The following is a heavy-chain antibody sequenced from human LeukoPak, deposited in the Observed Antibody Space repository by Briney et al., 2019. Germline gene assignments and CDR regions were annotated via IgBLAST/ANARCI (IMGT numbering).Heavy chain of an antibody. CDR3: AKDARVRDYDFWSGYSFFDY. Sequence: QPGGSLRLSCAASGFPFSSYAMNWVRQAPGKGLEWVSGISGRGGSIYYADSVTGRFTMSRDNSKNTLYLQMDGLRAEDTAVYYCAKDARVRDYDFWSGYSFFDYWGQGTLVTVSS. CDR1: GFPFSSYA. CDR2: ISGRGGSI. V-gene: IGHV3-23*01. D-gene: IGHD3-3*01. J-gene: IGHJ4*02.